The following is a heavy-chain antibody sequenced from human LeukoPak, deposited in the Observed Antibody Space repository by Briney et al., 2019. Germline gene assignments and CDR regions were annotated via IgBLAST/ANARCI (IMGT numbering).Heavy chain of an antibody. CDR1: GGSISSYY. V-gene: IGHV4-4*07. Sequence: SETLSLTCTVSGGSISSYYWSWIRQPAGKGLEWIGRIYTSGSTNYNPSLKSRVTMSVDTSKNQFSLKLSSVTAADTAVYYCAITSDERRASDYWGQGTLVTVSS. CDR3: AITSDERRASDY. J-gene: IGHJ4*02. CDR2: IYTSGST. D-gene: IGHD1-1*01.